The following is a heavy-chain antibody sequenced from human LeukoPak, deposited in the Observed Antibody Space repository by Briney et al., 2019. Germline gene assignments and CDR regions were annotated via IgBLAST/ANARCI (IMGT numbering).Heavy chain of an antibody. J-gene: IGHJ1*01. CDR1: GFTFSSYS. CDR3: LIAAAGTGYFQH. D-gene: IGHD6-13*01. V-gene: IGHV3-21*01. Sequence: KTGGSLRLSCAASGFTFSSYSMNWVRQAPGKGLEWVSSISSSSSYIYYADSVKGRFTISRDNAKNSLYLQMNSLRAEDTAVYYCLIAAAGTGYFQHWGQGTLVTVSS. CDR2: ISSSSSYI.